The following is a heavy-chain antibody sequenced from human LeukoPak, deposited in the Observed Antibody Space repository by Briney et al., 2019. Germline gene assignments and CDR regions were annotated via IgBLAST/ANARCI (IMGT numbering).Heavy chain of an antibody. CDR3: ATYVSVAGTLDY. Sequence: PGGSLRLSCVASGFTFSSYEMNWVRQAPGKGLERVSYISSSGSTIYYADSVKGRFTISRDNAKNSLYLQMNSLRAEDPAVYYCATYVSVAGTLDYWGQGTLVTVSS. CDR1: GFTFSSYE. J-gene: IGHJ4*02. V-gene: IGHV3-48*03. D-gene: IGHD6-19*01. CDR2: ISSSGSTI.